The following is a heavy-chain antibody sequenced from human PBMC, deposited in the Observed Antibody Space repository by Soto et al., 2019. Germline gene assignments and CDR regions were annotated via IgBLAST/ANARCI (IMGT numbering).Heavy chain of an antibody. CDR3: ARGAVYCSGGSCYSGYYYGMDV. Sequence: PSETLSLTCTVSGGSISSYYWSWIRQPPGKGLEWIGYIYYSGSTNYNPSLKSRVTISVDTSKNQFSLKLSSVTAADTAVYYCARGAVYCSGGSCYSGYYYGMDVWGQGTTVTVSS. D-gene: IGHD2-15*01. CDR1: GGSISSYY. J-gene: IGHJ6*02. V-gene: IGHV4-59*01. CDR2: IYYSGST.